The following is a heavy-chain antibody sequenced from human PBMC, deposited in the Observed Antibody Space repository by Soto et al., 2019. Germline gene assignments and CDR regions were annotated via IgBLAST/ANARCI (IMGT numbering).Heavy chain of an antibody. Sequence: QVQLVQSGAEVKKPGSSVRVSCTASGDTLNFYTISWVRQAPGQGLEWMGRVIPMVAMSSYAQKFQGRVTISADKSTSTVYMDLRSLRSEDTAMYYCATNYGSGSPHFDNWGQGTLVTVSS. J-gene: IGHJ4*02. D-gene: IGHD3-10*01. V-gene: IGHV1-69*02. CDR1: GDTLNFYT. CDR3: ATNYGSGSPHFDN. CDR2: VIPMVAMS.